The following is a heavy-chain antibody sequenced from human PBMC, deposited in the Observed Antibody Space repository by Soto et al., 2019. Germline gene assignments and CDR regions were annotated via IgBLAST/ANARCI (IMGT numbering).Heavy chain of an antibody. D-gene: IGHD6-13*01. J-gene: IGHJ5*02. CDR3: ARRGWGPIAAAGTGSNWFDP. CDR1: GYTFTSYD. Sequence: QVQLVQSGAEVKKPGASVKVSCKASGYTFTSYDINWVRQATGQGLEWMGWMNPNSGNTGYAQRFQGRVTMTRNTSISTAYMELSSLRSEDTAVYYCARRGWGPIAAAGTGSNWFDPWGQGTLVTVSS. V-gene: IGHV1-8*01. CDR2: MNPNSGNT.